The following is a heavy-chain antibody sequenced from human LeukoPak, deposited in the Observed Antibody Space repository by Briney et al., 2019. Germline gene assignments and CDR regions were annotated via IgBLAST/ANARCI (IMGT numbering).Heavy chain of an antibody. Sequence: SETLSLTCTVSGGSISSYYWSWIRQPPGKGLEWIGYIYYSGSTNYNPSLKSRVTISVDTSENQFSLKLSSVTAADTAVYYCARGGAAGGLGYFDYWGQGTLVTVSS. J-gene: IGHJ4*02. D-gene: IGHD6-13*01. CDR3: ARGGAAGGLGYFDY. CDR1: GGSISSYY. V-gene: IGHV4-59*08. CDR2: IYYSGST.